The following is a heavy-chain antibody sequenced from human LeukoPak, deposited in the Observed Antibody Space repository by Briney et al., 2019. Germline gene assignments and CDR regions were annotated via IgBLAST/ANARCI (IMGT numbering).Heavy chain of an antibody. CDR1: GITFSNYG. Sequence: QAGGSLRLSCAASGITFSNYGMHWVRQPPRKGLEWVAVISYDGSNKYYADSVKGRFTISRDNSKNTLYLQMNSLRAEDTAVYYCAKDVGDATTPGFYWGQGTLVTVSS. J-gene: IGHJ4*02. V-gene: IGHV3-30*18. CDR2: ISYDGSNK. CDR3: AKDVGDATTPGFY. D-gene: IGHD1-7*01.